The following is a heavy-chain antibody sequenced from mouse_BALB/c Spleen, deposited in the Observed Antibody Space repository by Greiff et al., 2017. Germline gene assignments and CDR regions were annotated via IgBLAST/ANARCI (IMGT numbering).Heavy chain of an antibody. Sequence: EVMLVESGGGLVKPGGSLKLSCAASGFTFSSYAMSWVRQTPEKRLEWVASISSGGSTYYPDSVKGRFTISRDNARSILYLQMSSLRSEDTAMYYCANYDYDEGAFAYWGQGTLVTVSA. V-gene: IGHV5-6-5*01. J-gene: IGHJ3*01. CDR3: ANYDYDEGAFAY. D-gene: IGHD2-4*01. CDR1: GFTFSSYA. CDR2: ISSGGST.